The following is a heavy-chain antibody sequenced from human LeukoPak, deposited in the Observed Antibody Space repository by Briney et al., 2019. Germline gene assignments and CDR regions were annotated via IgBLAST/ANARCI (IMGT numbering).Heavy chain of an antibody. CDR3: ARHSTFFGVVIIKGRVRGPFDY. Sequence: PSQTLSLTCTVSGGSISSGNYYWSWIRQSAGKGLEWIGRIYTRGDTTYNPSLKSRVTISVDTSKNQFSLKLSSVTAADTAVYYCARHSTFFGVVIIKGRVRGPFDYWGQGTLVTVSS. D-gene: IGHD3-3*01. CDR1: GGSISSGNYY. J-gene: IGHJ4*02. CDR2: IYTRGDT. V-gene: IGHV4-61*02.